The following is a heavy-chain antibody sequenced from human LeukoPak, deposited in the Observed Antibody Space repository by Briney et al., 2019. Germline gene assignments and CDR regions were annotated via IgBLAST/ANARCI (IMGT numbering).Heavy chain of an antibody. V-gene: IGHV3-23*01. Sequence: GGSLRLSCAASGFTFSSYAMSWVRQARGKGREWVSAISGSGGSTYYADSVKGRFTISRDNSKNTLYLQMNSLRAEDTAVYYCAKSVGGYSYGSGFYYYGMDVWGQGATVTVSS. CDR2: ISGSGGST. J-gene: IGHJ6*02. D-gene: IGHD5-18*01. CDR1: GFTFSSYA. CDR3: AKSVGGYSYGSGFYYYGMDV.